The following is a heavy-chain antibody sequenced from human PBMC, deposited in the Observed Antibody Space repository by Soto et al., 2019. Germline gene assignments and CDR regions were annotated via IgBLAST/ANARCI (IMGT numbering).Heavy chain of an antibody. CDR1: GFTFSSYA. J-gene: IGHJ6*01. CDR3: ATHLGGITTRLALVITEYYYYGMDV. V-gene: IGHV3-23*01. CDR2: ISGSGGRT. Sequence: AGGSLRLSCAASGFTFSSYAMSWVRQAPGKGLEWVSAISGSGGRTYYADSVKGRFTTSRDNSKNTLYLQMNSLRAEDTAVYDCATHLGGITTRLALVITEYYYYGMDVWGQGTTVTVSS. D-gene: IGHD3-22*01.